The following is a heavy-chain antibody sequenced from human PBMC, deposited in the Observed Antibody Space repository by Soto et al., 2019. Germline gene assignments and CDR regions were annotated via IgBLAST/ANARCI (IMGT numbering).Heavy chain of an antibody. CDR1: GLTFSSRG. D-gene: IGHD3-10*01. CDR2: ISYDGSNK. Sequence: QVQLVEAGGGVVQPGKSLRLSCAASGLTFSSRGMHWVRQAPGKGLEWLALISYDGSNKQYADSVKGRFTISRDNAKKTLYLQMDSLTAEDTALYYCTTGRRDGPWTYFQDLWGQGTLVTVSS. V-gene: IGHV3-30*03. CDR3: TTGRRDGPWTYFQDL. J-gene: IGHJ5*02.